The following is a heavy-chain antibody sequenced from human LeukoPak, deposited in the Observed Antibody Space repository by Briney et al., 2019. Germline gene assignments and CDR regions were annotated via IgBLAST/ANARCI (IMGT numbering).Heavy chain of an antibody. Sequence: GASVTVSCKASGYTFTSYDINWVRQATGQGLEWMGWMNPNSSNTGYAQKFQGRVTMTRNTSISTAYMELSSLRSEDTAVYYCARDLRGSSWYTRVLNYGMDVWGQGTTVTVSS. CDR3: ARDLRGSSWYTRVLNYGMDV. D-gene: IGHD6-13*01. CDR2: MNPNSSNT. J-gene: IGHJ6*02. CDR1: GYTFTSYD. V-gene: IGHV1-8*01.